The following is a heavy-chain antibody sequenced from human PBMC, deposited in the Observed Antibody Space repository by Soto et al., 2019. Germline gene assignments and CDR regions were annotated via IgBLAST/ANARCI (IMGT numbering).Heavy chain of an antibody. J-gene: IGHJ6*03. CDR3: ARRYCSGGSCRYSTRNYYYYMDV. CDR2: INHSGST. D-gene: IGHD2-15*01. Sequence: SETLSLTCAVYGGSFSGYYWSWIRQPPGKGLEWIGEINHSGSTNYNPSLKSRATISVDTSKNQFSLKLSSVTAADTAVYYCARRYCSGGSCRYSTRNYYYYMDVWGKGTTVTVSS. V-gene: IGHV4-34*01. CDR1: GGSFSGYY.